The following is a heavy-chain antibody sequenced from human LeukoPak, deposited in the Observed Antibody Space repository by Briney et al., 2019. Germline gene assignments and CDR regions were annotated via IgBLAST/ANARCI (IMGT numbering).Heavy chain of an antibody. Sequence: SETLSLTCAVSGGSISSSNWWSWVRQPPGKGLEWIGEIYHSGSTNYNPSLKSRVTISVDKSKNQFSLKLSSVTAADTAVYYCARGPLWFGELLYGAYFDYWGRGTLVTVSS. CDR2: IYHSGST. J-gene: IGHJ4*02. CDR3: ARGPLWFGELLYGAYFDY. CDR1: GGSISSSNW. D-gene: IGHD3-10*01. V-gene: IGHV4-4*02.